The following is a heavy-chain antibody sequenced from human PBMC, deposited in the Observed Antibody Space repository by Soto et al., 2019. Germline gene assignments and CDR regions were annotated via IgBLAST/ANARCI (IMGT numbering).Heavy chain of an antibody. CDR2: IYPGDSDT. Sequence: PGESLKISCKGSGYSFTSYWISWVRQMPGKGLEWMGIIYPGDSDTRYSPSFQGQVTISADKSISTAYLQWSSLKASDTAMYYCATYLGPYSNPTTPQWFDPWGQGTLVTVSS. D-gene: IGHD4-4*01. CDR3: ATYLGPYSNPTTPQWFDP. V-gene: IGHV5-51*01. J-gene: IGHJ5*02. CDR1: GYSFTSYW.